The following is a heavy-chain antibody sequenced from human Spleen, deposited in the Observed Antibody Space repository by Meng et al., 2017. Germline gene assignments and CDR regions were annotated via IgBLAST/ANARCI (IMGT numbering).Heavy chain of an antibody. Sequence: GESLKISCGASGFNFGDYIMHWVRQSPGKGLEWISRIVSDGGITTYADSVKGRFTVSRDYAKNTLYLQMNSLGADDTAVYYCARDLAWVLFDYWGQGALVTVSS. D-gene: IGHD3-3*01. CDR2: IVSDGGIT. CDR1: GFNFGDYI. CDR3: ARDLAWVLFDY. J-gene: IGHJ4*02. V-gene: IGHV3-74*01.